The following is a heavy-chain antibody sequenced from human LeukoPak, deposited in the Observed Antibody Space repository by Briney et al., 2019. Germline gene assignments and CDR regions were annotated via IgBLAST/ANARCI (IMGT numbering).Heavy chain of an antibody. Sequence: SETLSLTCTVSGDSISGYYWSWIRQPPGKELEWIGYISNSGSTTYNPSLKSRLTISVDTSKNQLSLKLSSVTAADTAVYYCAGAQDLDYWGQGTLVTVSS. CDR2: ISNSGST. D-gene: IGHD2-15*01. V-gene: IGHV4-59*08. J-gene: IGHJ4*02. CDR1: GDSISGYY. CDR3: AGAQDLDY.